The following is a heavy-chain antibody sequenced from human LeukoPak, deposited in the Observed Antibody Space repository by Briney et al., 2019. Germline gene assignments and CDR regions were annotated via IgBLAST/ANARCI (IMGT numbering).Heavy chain of an antibody. CDR2: IYYSGST. CDR3: ARGITMVRGVRSENRFDP. V-gene: IGHV4-39*07. J-gene: IGHJ5*02. D-gene: IGHD3-10*01. CDR1: GGSISSSSYY. Sequence: SETLSLTCTVSGGSISSSSYYWGWIRQPPGKGLEWIGSIYYSGSTYYNPSLKSRVTISVDTSKNQFSLKLSSVTAADTAVYYCARGITMVRGVRSENRFDPWGQEPWSPSPQ.